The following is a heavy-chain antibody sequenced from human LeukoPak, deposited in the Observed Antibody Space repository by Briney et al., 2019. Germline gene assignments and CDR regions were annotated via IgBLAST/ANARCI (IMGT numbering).Heavy chain of an antibody. V-gene: IGHV3-9*03. CDR2: ISWNTGSI. J-gene: IGHJ4*02. D-gene: IGHD5-18*01. Sequence: PGRSLRLSCAASGITFDDYAMHWVRQAPGKGPEWVSGISWNTGSIGYADSVKGRFTISRDNAKNSLYLQMNSLRTEDMALYYCAKGSAMVTDLPFFDYWGQGTLVTVSS. CDR3: AKGSAMVTDLPFFDY. CDR1: GITFDDYA.